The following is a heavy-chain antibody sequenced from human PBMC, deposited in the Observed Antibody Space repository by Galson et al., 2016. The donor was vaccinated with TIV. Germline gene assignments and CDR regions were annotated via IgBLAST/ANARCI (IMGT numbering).Heavy chain of an antibody. CDR3: AKDPLGGWFQNPFDY. J-gene: IGHJ4*02. Sequence: SLRLSCATSGFTFNIYAMGWVRQAPGKGLEWVSGITGSSSIPYYADSVKGRFTISRDNSKNILYLQMNNLRADDTAVYFCAKDPLGGWFQNPFDYWGQGTLVTVTS. V-gene: IGHV3-23*01. CDR2: ITGSSSIP. CDR1: GFTFNIYA. D-gene: IGHD6-19*01.